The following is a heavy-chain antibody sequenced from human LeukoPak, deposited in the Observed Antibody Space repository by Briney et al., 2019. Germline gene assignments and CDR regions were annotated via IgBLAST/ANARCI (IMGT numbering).Heavy chain of an antibody. CDR1: GGSFSGYY. J-gene: IGHJ4*02. CDR2: INHSGST. D-gene: IGHD3-9*01. CDR3: ARSLRYFDWLFPHY. V-gene: IGHV4-34*01. Sequence: PSETLSLTCAVYGGSFSGYYWSWIRQPPGKGLEWIGEINHSGSTNYNPSLKSRVTISVDTSKNQFSLKLSSVTAADTAVYYCARSLRYFDWLFPHYWGQGTLVTVSS.